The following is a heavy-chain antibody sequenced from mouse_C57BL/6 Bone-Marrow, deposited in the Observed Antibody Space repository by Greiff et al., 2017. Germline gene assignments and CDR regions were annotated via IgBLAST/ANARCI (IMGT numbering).Heavy chain of an antibody. J-gene: IGHJ1*03. CDR3: ARPGYYVGWYVDV. Sequence: QVQLQQSGAELARPGASVKLSCKASGYTFTSYGISWVKQRTGQGLEWIGEIYPRSGNTYYNEKFKGKATLTADKSSSTADMELRSLTSEDSAVYFCARPGYYVGWYVDVWGTGTTVTVSS. D-gene: IGHD2-3*01. CDR2: IYPRSGNT. V-gene: IGHV1-81*01. CDR1: GYTFTSYG.